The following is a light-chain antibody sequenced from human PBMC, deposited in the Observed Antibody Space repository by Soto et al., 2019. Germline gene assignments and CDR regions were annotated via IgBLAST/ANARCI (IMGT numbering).Light chain of an antibody. V-gene: IGKV1-13*02. Sequence: AIQLTQSPSSLSASVGDRVTICCRASRGIRNVLAWYEHHPGKEPKLLIYGASIFHSGVPSRLSGSGSGTDFTITIRSLLPEDYATYYCQQYDSYCTFGGGTKVDIK. CDR2: GAS. CDR3: QQYDSYCT. CDR1: RGIRNV. J-gene: IGKJ4*01.